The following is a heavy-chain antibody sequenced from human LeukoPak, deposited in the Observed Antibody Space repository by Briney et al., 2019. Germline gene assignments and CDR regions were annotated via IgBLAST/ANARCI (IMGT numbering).Heavy chain of an antibody. CDR3: AGVATTPHYYYGMDV. CDR1: GFTFSSYW. CDR2: IKLDGSEK. D-gene: IGHD5-12*01. J-gene: IGHJ6*02. Sequence: PGGSLRLSCAASGFTFSSYWMSWVRQAPGKGLEWVANIKLDGSEKYYVDSVKGRFTISRDNSKNTLYLQMNSLRAEDTAVYYCAGVATTPHYYYGMDVWGQGTTVTVSS. V-gene: IGHV3-7*03.